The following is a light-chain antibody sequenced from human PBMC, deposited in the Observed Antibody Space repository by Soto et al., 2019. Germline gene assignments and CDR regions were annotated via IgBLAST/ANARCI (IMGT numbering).Light chain of an antibody. CDR1: QGISNY. CDR2: AAS. J-gene: IGKJ5*01. V-gene: IGKV1-27*01. Sequence: DIQMTQPPSSLSASVGDRVTITFRASQGISNYLAWYQQKPGKVPKLLIYAASTLQSGVPSRFSGSGSGTDFTLTISSLQPEDVATYYCQKYNTYSTFGQGTRLEIK. CDR3: QKYNTYST.